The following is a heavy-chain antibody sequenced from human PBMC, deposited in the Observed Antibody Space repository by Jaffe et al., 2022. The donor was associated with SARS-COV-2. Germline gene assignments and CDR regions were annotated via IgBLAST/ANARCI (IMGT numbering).Heavy chain of an antibody. CDR1: GFTFSSYA. Sequence: QVQLVESGGGVVQPGRSLRLSCAASGFTFSSYAMHWVRQAPGKGLEWVAVISYDGSNKYYADSVKGRFTISRDNSKNTLYLQMNSLRAEDTAVYYCARELEYSGSYLQWGFFDYWGQGTLVTVSS. J-gene: IGHJ4*02. V-gene: IGHV3-30-3*01. CDR3: ARELEYSGSYLQWGFFDY. CDR2: ISYDGSNK. D-gene: IGHD1-26*01.